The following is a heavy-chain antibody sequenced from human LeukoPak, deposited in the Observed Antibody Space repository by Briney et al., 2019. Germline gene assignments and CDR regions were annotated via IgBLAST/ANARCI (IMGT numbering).Heavy chain of an antibody. V-gene: IGHV1-18*01. J-gene: IGHJ4*02. CDR3: AKFGHRPAYYYDISGYHDY. CDR1: GYTFTSYD. D-gene: IGHD3-22*01. Sequence: GASVKVSCKASGYTFTSYDFSWVRQAPGQGLEWMGWISVHNGNTNYAQKFQGRVTMTTDTSTSTAYMELRSLRSDGTAVYYCAKFGHRPAYYYDISGYHDYWGQGTLVTVSS. CDR2: ISVHNGNT.